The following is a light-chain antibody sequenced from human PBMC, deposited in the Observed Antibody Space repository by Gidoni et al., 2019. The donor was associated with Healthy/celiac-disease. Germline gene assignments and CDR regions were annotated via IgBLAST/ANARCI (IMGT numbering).Light chain of an antibody. Sequence: QSALTQPASVSGSPGQSNTISCTGTSSDVGGYNYVSWYHQPPGKAPKLMIYEVSNRPSGVSNRFSGYKSGNTASLTISGLQAEDEADYYCSSYTSSSTLRIGGGTKLTVL. V-gene: IGLV2-14*01. CDR3: SSYTSSSTLR. J-gene: IGLJ2*01. CDR2: EVS. CDR1: SSDVGGYNY.